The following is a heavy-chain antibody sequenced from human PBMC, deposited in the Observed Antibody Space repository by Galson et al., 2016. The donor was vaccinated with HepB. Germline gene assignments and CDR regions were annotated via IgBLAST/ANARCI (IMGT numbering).Heavy chain of an antibody. CDR3: ARIKGIQDILTGDDALDV. CDR1: GYSFTHYW. J-gene: IGHJ3*01. V-gene: IGHV5-51*01. Sequence: QSGAEVKKPGESLEISCKASGYSFTHYWIGWVRQVPGKGLEWMGIVYPADSDTRYSPALQGQVTISVDTSISTAYLEWRSLKASDTAMSFCARIKGIQDILTGDDALDVWGQGTMVTVSS. D-gene: IGHD3-9*01. CDR2: VYPADSDT.